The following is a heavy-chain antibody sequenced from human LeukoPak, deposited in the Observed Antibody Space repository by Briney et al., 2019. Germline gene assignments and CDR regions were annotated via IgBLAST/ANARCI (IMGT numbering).Heavy chain of an antibody. CDR2: ISYSGST. D-gene: IGHD3-10*01. V-gene: IGHV4-39*07. CDR3: ARASVDFYGSGSIQP. CDR1: GDPITSTSHY. Sequence: SETLSLTCSVSGDPITSTSHYWGWIRQPPGKGLEWIGSISYSGSTFYNPALKSRVTISLDTSKNQFSLKLRSVTAADTAVYYCARASVDFYGSGSIQPWGQGTLVTVSS. J-gene: IGHJ5*02.